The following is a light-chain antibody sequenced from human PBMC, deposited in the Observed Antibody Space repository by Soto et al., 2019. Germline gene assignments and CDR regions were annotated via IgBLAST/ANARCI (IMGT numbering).Light chain of an antibody. V-gene: IGLV1-51*01. CDR1: SANIGNNY. CDR3: GTWDSSLSAYV. CDR2: DNN. Sequence: QSVLTQPPSVSAAPGQKVTISCSGSSANIGNNYVSWYRQLPGTAPKLLIYDNNKRPSGIPDRFSDSKSGTSATLAITGLQTGDEADYYCGTWDSSLSAYVFXTGTKVTVL. J-gene: IGLJ1*01.